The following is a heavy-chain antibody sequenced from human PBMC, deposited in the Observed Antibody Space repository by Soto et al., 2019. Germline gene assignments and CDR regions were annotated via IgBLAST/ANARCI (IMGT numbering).Heavy chain of an antibody. Sequence: PSETLSLPFTFSGGSIKSYCLIWIRQPPGKGLEWLGYIYFSGSTNYSPSLKSRVTISVDPSKNQLSLKLSSVTAADTAVYYCARDPEDYHYYDGMDVWGEGTTVTVSS. CDR1: GGSIKSYC. V-gene: IGHV4-59*01. J-gene: IGHJ6*01. CDR2: IYFSGST. CDR3: ARDPEDYHYYDGMDV.